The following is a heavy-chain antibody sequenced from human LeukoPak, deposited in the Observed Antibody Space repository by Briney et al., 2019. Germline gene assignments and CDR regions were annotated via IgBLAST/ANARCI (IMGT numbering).Heavy chain of an antibody. V-gene: IGHV3-7*01. Sequence: GGSLRLSCAASGFTFSSYWMSWVRRAPGKGLEWVANIKQDGSEKYYVDSVKGRFTISRDNAKNSLDLQINSLRAEDTAVYYCARDIGSGTTGTTGVLVNWGQGTLVTVSS. D-gene: IGHD1-1*01. CDR2: IKQDGSEK. CDR1: GFTFSSYW. CDR3: ARDIGSGTTGTTGVLVN. J-gene: IGHJ4*02.